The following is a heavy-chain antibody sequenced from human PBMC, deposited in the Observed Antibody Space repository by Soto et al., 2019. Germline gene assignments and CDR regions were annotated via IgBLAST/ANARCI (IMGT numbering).Heavy chain of an antibody. Sequence: EVQLVESGGGLVQPGGSLRLSCAASGFTFSSYSMNWVRQAPGKGLEWVSYISSSGSTIYYADSVKGRFTISRDNAKNSLYLQMNSLRDEDTAVYYCARDRVTIFGADGMDVWGQGTTVTVSS. J-gene: IGHJ6*02. CDR2: ISSSGSTI. CDR1: GFTFSSYS. D-gene: IGHD3-3*01. CDR3: ARDRVTIFGADGMDV. V-gene: IGHV3-48*02.